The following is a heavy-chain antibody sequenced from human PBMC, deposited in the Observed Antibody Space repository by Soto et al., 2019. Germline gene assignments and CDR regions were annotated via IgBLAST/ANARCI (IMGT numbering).Heavy chain of an antibody. V-gene: IGHV4-59*01. D-gene: IGHD2-21*02. CDR2: MYNTGST. Sequence: QVQLQESGPGLVKPSETLSLTCTVSGGTISRYYWSWIRQPPGKGLEWIGYMYNTGSTVYNPSFQSRDNISVYTSNNQFSLKLNSVTAADTAVYYCARDLWGYCGTDCYPLDVWGQGTTVTVSS. J-gene: IGHJ6*02. CDR1: GGTISRYY. CDR3: ARDLWGYCGTDCYPLDV.